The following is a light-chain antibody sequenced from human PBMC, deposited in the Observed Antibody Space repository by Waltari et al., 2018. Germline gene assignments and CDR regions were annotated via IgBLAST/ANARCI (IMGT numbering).Light chain of an antibody. CDR2: WGS. CDR3: MQSLQTPFT. CDR1: QSLLHSNGYDF. Sequence: DIVMTQSPLSLPVTPGEPASISCRSSQSLLHSNGYDFLHWYLQKPGQSPQLLIYWGSNRASGVSDRFSGSGSGTDFTLKISRVEADDVGVYYCMQSLQTPFTFGPGSKVDIK. J-gene: IGKJ3*01. V-gene: IGKV2-28*01.